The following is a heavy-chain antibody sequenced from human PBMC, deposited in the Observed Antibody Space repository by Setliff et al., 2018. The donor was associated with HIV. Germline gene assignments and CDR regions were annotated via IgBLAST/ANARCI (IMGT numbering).Heavy chain of an antibody. V-gene: IGHV4-30-4*08. CDR2: IHYSGST. Sequence: SETLSLTCTVSGGSISSGEYYWSWIRQPPGKGLEWIGYIHYSGSTYYNPSLKSRVAISRETAKNQFSLKLSSVTAADTAVYSCARGPNYFDSSGYSYYFDYWGQGTLVTVSS. D-gene: IGHD3-22*01. J-gene: IGHJ4*02. CDR3: ARGPNYFDSSGYSYYFDY. CDR1: GGSISSGEYY.